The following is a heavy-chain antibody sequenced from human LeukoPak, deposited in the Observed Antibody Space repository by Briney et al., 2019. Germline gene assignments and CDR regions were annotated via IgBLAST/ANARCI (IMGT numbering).Heavy chain of an antibody. CDR1: GASISSGGYY. J-gene: IGHJ4*02. V-gene: IGHV4-31*03. CDR2: VYSSETS. CDR3: ARLSWDWAFDY. Sequence: PSQTLSLTCTVSGASISSGGYYWSWIRQHPGKSLEWIGYVYSSETSYYNPSLKSRVTISVETSKNQFSLKLTSVTAADTAVFYCARLSWDWAFDYWGQGTLVTVSS. D-gene: IGHD3/OR15-3a*01.